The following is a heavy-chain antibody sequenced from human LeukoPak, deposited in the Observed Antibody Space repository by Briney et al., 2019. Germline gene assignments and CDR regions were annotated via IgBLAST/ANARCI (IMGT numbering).Heavy chain of an antibody. CDR1: GYTFTSYG. D-gene: IGHD2-15*01. J-gene: IGHJ4*02. CDR2: MNPNSGNT. V-gene: IGHV1-8*02. CDR3: ARGHGPGGTRWPNLDF. Sequence: ASVKVSCKASGYTFTSYGISWVRQATGQGLEWMGWMNPNSGNTGYAQKFQGRVTMTRDTSIHTAYMELSSLRSEDTAVYYCARGHGPGGTRWPNLDFWGQGTLITVSS.